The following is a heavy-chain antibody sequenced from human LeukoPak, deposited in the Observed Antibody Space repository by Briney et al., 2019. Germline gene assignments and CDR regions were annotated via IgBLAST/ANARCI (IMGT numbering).Heavy chain of an antibody. V-gene: IGHV4-4*02. CDR3: ARMNYYGSGSYPNFDY. CDR1: GGSISSSNW. Sequence: SETLSLTCAVSGGSISSSNWWSWVRQPPGKGLEWIGEIYHSGSTNYNPSPKSRVTISVDKSKNQFSLKLSSVTAADTAVYYCARMNYYGSGSYPNFDYWGQGTLVTVSS. CDR2: IYHSGST. J-gene: IGHJ4*02. D-gene: IGHD3-10*01.